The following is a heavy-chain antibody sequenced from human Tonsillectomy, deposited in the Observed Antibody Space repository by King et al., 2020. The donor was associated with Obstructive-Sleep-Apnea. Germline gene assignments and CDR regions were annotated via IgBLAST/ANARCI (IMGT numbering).Heavy chain of an antibody. J-gene: IGHJ5*02. V-gene: IGHV4-39*07. D-gene: IGHD2-2*01. CDR3: ARGEYRGFAHQSWFDP. CDR2: IYYSGST. CDR1: GGSTSSPSYY. Sequence: QLQESGPGLVKPSETLSLTCTVSGGSTSSPSYYWGWIRQPPGKGLEWIGNIYYSGSTYYNPSLTSRVTISVDTSKNQFSLKLRSVTAADTAVYYCARGEYRGFAHQSWFDPWGQGTLITVSS.